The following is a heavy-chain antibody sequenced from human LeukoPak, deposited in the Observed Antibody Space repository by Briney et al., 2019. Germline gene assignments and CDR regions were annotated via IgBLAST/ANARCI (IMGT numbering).Heavy chain of an antibody. CDR3: AKTYYYGSGSY. J-gene: IGHJ4*02. D-gene: IGHD3-10*01. CDR2: IKQDGSEK. V-gene: IGHV3-7*01. Sequence: HPGGSLRLSCAASGFTFSSYWMSWVRQAPGKGLKWVANIKQDGSEKYYVDSVKGRFTISRDNAKNSLYLQMNSLRAEDTAVYYCAKTYYYGSGSYWGQGTLVTVSS. CDR1: GFTFSSYW.